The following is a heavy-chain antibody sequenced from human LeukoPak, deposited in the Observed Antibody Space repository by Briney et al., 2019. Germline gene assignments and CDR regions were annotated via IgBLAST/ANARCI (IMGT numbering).Heavy chain of an antibody. CDR3: ARSQTTASNWFDP. J-gene: IGHJ5*02. CDR2: MNPNSGNT. V-gene: IGHV1-8*01. D-gene: IGHD4-11*01. Sequence: ASXKVSCKASGYTFTSYDINWVRQATGQGLEWMGWMNPNSGNTGYAQKFQGRITMTRNTSISTAYMELSSLRSEDTAVYYCARSQTTASNWFDPWGQGTLVTVSS. CDR1: GYTFTSYD.